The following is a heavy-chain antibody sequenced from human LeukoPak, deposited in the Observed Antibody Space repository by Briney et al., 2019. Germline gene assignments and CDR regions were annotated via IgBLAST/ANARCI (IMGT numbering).Heavy chain of an antibody. J-gene: IGHJ4*02. D-gene: IGHD3-10*01. CDR1: GGSISSSSYY. Sequence: SETLSLTCTVSGGSISSSSYYWGWTRQPPGKGLEWIGSIYYSGSTYYNPSLKSRVTISVDTSKNQFSLKLSSVTAADTAVYYCASLITYYYGSGNDYWGQGTLVTVSS. V-gene: IGHV4-39*07. CDR2: IYYSGST. CDR3: ASLITYYYGSGNDY.